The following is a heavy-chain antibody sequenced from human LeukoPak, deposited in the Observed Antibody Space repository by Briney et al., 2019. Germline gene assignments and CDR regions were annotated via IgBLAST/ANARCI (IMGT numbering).Heavy chain of an antibody. CDR2: INHSGST. CDR3: ARGLWFDP. CDR1: GGSCSGYY. V-gene: IGHV4-34*01. Sequence: PSETLSLTCAVYGGSCSGYYWSWIRQPPGKGLEWIGEINHSGSTNYNPSLKSRVTISVDTSKNQFSLKLSSVTAADTAVYYCARGLWFDPRGQGTLVTVSS. J-gene: IGHJ5*02.